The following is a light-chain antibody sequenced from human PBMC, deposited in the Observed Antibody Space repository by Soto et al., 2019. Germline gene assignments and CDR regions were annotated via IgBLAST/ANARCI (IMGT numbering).Light chain of an antibody. CDR3: QQYDSSPWT. Sequence: EIVLTQTPGTLSLSPGERATLSCRASQSVSSSYVAWYQQKPGQAPRLLIYVASSRATGIPDRFSGSGSGTDFTLTISRLEPEDFAVYYCQQYDSSPWTFGQGTKVEIK. CDR1: QSVSSSY. J-gene: IGKJ1*01. CDR2: VAS. V-gene: IGKV3-20*01.